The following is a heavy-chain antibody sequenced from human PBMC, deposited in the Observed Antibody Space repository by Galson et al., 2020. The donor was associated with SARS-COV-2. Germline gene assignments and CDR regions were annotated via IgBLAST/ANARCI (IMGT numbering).Heavy chain of an antibody. J-gene: IGHJ5*02. Sequence: SETLSLTCTVSGGSITNPTYYWSWIRQPAGKGLEWIGRIYSSGSTNYNPSLKSRVTISLDTSKSQFSLRLSSVTAADTAVYYCAREVKVVVAPNWFDPWGQGTLVIVSS. CDR1: GGSITNPTYY. CDR2: IYSSGST. D-gene: IGHD2-21*01. V-gene: IGHV4-61*02. CDR3: AREVKVVVAPNWFDP.